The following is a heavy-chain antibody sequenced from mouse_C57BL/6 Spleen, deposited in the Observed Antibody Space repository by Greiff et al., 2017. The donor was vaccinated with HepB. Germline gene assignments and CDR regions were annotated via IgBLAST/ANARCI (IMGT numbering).Heavy chain of an antibody. Sequence: EVKLEESGEGLVKPGGSLKLSCAASGFTFSSYAMSWVRQTPEKRLEWVAYISSGGDYIYYADTVKGRFTISRDNARNTLYLQMSSLKSEDTAMYYCTRDYYDYDWFAYWGQGTLVTVSA. CDR3: TRDYYDYDWFAY. CDR2: ISSGGDYI. CDR1: GFTFSSYA. J-gene: IGHJ3*01. V-gene: IGHV5-9-1*02. D-gene: IGHD2-4*01.